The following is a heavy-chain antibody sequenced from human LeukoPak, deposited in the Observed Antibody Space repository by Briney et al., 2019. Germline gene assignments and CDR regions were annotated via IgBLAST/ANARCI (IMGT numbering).Heavy chain of an antibody. Sequence: ASVKVSCKASGGTFSSYAISWVRQAPGQGLEWMGWISAYNGNTNYAQKLQGRVTMTTDTSTSTAYMELRSLRSDDTAVYYCARAYYYDSNTFDYWGQGTLVTVSS. D-gene: IGHD3-22*01. CDR3: ARAYYYDSNTFDY. V-gene: IGHV1-18*01. CDR2: ISAYNGNT. CDR1: GGTFSSYA. J-gene: IGHJ4*02.